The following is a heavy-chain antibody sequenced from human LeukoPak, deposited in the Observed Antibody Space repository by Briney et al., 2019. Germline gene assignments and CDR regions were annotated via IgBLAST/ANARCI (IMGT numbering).Heavy chain of an antibody. D-gene: IGHD3-10*01. J-gene: IGHJ4*02. CDR3: ARSPVRGVIDY. Sequence: LRLSCAASGFTFSNYYMSWIRQHPGKGLEWIGYIYYSGSTYYNPSLKSRVTISVDTSKNQFSLKLSSVTAADTAVYYCARSPVRGVIDYWGQGTLVTVSS. V-gene: IGHV4-31*02. CDR1: GFTFSNYY. CDR2: IYYSGST.